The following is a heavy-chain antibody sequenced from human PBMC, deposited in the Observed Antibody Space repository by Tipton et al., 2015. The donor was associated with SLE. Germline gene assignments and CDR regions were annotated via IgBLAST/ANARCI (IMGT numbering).Heavy chain of an antibody. D-gene: IGHD2/OR15-2a*01. J-gene: IGHJ6*03. CDR1: GFTINNYA. CDR3: ARVALSYYMDV. V-gene: IGHV3-66*02. Sequence: QLVQSGGGLVQPGGSLRLSCVASGFTINNYAMNWVRQAPGKGLEWVSVIYTGGTTYYADSVKGLFTISRDKSKNTLYLQMNSLRPEDTAVYYCARVALSYYMDVWGKGTTVSVSS. CDR2: IYTGGTT.